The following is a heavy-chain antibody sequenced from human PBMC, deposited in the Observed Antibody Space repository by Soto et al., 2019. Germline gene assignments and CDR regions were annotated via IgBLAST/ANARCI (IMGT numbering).Heavy chain of an antibody. CDR1: GFIFNNYG. CDR2: IWYDGSNK. V-gene: IGHV3-33*01. D-gene: IGHD3-10*01. CDR3: ARFGNYNYCYGMDV. J-gene: IGHJ6*02. Sequence: GGSLRLSCAASGFIFNNYGMHWVRQAPGKGLEWVALIWYDGSNKYYADSVKGRFTISRDNSKNTLYLQMNSLRAEETAVYYCARFGNYNYCYGMDVWGQGTTVTVSS.